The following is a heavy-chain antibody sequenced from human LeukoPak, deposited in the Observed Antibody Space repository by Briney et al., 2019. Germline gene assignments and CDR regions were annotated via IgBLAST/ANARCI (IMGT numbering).Heavy chain of an antibody. D-gene: IGHD6-6*01. CDR3: ARAQRRAAPWYFDL. Sequence: SETLSLTCAVYGGSFSGYYWSWIRQPPGKGLEWIGEINHSGSTNYNTSLKSRVTISVDTSKNQFSLKLSSVTGADTAVYYCARAQRRAAPWYFDLWGRGTLVTVSS. CDR2: INHSGST. V-gene: IGHV4-34*01. CDR1: GGSFSGYY. J-gene: IGHJ2*01.